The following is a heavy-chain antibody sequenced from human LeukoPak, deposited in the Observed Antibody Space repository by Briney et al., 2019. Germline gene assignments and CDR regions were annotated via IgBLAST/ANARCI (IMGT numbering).Heavy chain of an antibody. CDR2: IRFDGSNK. Sequence: GGSLRLSCAASGFTFSSYGMHWVRQAPGKGLEWVAFIRFDGSNKYYADSVKGRFTISRDNTKNTLYLQMNSLRAEDTAVYYCAKAPPPYCSGGSCFDAFDIWGQGTMVTVSS. CDR3: AKAPPPYCSGGSCFDAFDI. J-gene: IGHJ3*02. D-gene: IGHD2-15*01. V-gene: IGHV3-30*02. CDR1: GFTFSSYG.